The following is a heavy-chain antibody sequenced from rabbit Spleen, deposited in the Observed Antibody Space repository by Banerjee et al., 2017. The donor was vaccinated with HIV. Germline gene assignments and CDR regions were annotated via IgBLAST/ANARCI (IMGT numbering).Heavy chain of an antibody. CDR3: AREEAGSIYAFNL. V-gene: IGHV1S40*01. CDR2: IAVDGINYV. Sequence: QSLEESRGGLVKPGASPTLTCTASGFSFSGSQYMCWVRQAPGKGLEWIACIAVDGINYVWYASWAKGRFTISKTSSTTVTLQMTSLTAADTATYFCAREEAGSIYAFNLWGPGTLVTVS. CDR1: GFSFSGSQY. J-gene: IGHJ4*01. D-gene: IGHD8-1*01.